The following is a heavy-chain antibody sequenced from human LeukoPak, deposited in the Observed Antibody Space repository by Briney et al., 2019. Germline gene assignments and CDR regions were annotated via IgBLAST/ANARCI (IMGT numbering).Heavy chain of an antibody. D-gene: IGHD1-26*01. J-gene: IGHJ4*02. CDR2: IKYDASST. V-gene: IGHV3-74*01. CDR1: GFTFSSHW. Sequence: QTGGSLRLSCADAGFTFSSHWMHWVRQAPGKGLVWVSRIKYDASSTSYADSVKGRFTISRDNAKNPLYLQMNSLRAEDTAVYYCDRGATYAHYQDYWGQGTLVTVSS. CDR3: DRGATYAHYQDY.